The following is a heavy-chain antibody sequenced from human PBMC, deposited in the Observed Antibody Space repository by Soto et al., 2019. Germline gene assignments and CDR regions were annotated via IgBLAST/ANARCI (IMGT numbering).Heavy chain of an antibody. CDR2: ISDGGGTT. Sequence: PGGSLRLSCAASGFTFSNYAMSWVRQAPGKGLEWVSAISDGGGTTYYADSLRLSSVTAADTAIYFCAATFYDFLSALYTVGREFHSWGQGTQVTVSS. V-gene: IGHV3-23*01. D-gene: IGHD3-3*01. J-gene: IGHJ4*02. CDR3: FHS. CDR1: GFTFSNYA.